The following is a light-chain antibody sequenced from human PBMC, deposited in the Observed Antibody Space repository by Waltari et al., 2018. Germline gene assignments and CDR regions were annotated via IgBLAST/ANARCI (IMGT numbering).Light chain of an antibody. CDR1: NIEPKS. Sequence: SYVLTQPPSMSVPPGATASISCWGYNIEPKSVHWSQQRPGQAPVLVMYYDSDRPSGIPERFSGSNTGDTATLTISRIEAGDEADYYCQVWDSSSDHPWVFGGGTKLTVL. V-gene: IGLV3-21*04. CDR3: QVWDSSSDHPWV. CDR2: YDS. J-gene: IGLJ3*02.